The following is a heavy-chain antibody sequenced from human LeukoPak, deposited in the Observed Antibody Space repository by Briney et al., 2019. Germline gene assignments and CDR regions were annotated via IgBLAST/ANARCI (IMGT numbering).Heavy chain of an antibody. D-gene: IGHD2-21*01. J-gene: IGHJ4*02. Sequence: GGSLRLSCVASGFTFSSSWMTWVRQAPGKGLEWVANINPDGSVEHYVDSVKGRFDVSRKNVKNSLYLQMNGLTGEDTAVYYCVKGGWCDDWGQGALVTVSS. CDR2: INPDGSVE. V-gene: IGHV3-7*01. CDR1: GFTFSSSW. CDR3: VKGGWCDD.